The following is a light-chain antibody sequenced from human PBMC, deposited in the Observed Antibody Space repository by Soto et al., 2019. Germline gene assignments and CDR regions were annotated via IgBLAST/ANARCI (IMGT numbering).Light chain of an antibody. Sequence: EIVMTQSPATLSVSPGERATLSCRASQSVSSNLAWYQQNPGQAPRLLIYGASTRATAIPARFSGSGSGTEFTLTISSLQSEGFAVYYCQQYNNWPPGTFGQGTKLEIK. J-gene: IGKJ2*01. CDR3: QQYNNWPPGT. CDR2: GAS. V-gene: IGKV3-15*01. CDR1: QSVSSN.